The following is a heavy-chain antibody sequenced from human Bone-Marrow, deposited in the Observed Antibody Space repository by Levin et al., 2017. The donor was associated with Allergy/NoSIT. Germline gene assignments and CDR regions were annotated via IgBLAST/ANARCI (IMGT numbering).Heavy chain of an antibody. CDR1: GGTFSSYT. D-gene: IGHD3-22*01. CDR2: IIPILGIA. V-gene: IGHV1-69*02. CDR3: ASTAKDYDSSGDVWFDY. Sequence: SVKVSCKASGGTFSSYTISWVRQAPGQGLEWMGRIIPILGIANYAQKFQGRVTITADKSTSTAYMELSSLRSEDTAVYYCASTAKDYDSSGDVWFDYWGQGTLVTVSS. J-gene: IGHJ4*02.